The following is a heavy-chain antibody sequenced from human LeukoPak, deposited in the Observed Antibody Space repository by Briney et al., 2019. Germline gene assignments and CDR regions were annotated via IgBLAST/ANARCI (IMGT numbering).Heavy chain of an antibody. CDR2: IYYNGST. V-gene: IGHV4-39*07. D-gene: IGHD3-10*01. J-gene: IGHJ4*02. CDR1: GGSISSSSYY. Sequence: PSETLSLTCTVSGGSISSSSYYWGWIRQPPGKGLEWIGSIYYNGSTYYNPSLKSRVTISVDTSKNHLSLSLNSVTTADTAVYYCAASLWFGIYPDYWGQGSLVTASS. CDR3: AASLWFGIYPDY.